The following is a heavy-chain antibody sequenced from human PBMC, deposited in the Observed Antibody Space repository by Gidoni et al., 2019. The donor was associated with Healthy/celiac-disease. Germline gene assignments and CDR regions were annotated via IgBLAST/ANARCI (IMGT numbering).Heavy chain of an antibody. Sequence: QVQLVQSGAEVKKPGSSVMVSCTAAGGTFSSYAISWVRQAPGQGLEWMGGIIPIFGTANYAQKFQGRVTITADESTSTAYMELSSLRSEDTAVYYCARASGDGSGSYEYGMDVWGQGTTVTVSS. CDR1: GGTFSSYA. J-gene: IGHJ6*02. V-gene: IGHV1-69*01. D-gene: IGHD3-10*01. CDR2: IIPIFGTA. CDR3: ARASGDGSGSYEYGMDV.